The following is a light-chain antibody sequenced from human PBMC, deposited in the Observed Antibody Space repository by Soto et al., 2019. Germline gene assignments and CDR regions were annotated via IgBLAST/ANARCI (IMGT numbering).Light chain of an antibody. CDR1: QSVSSY. Sequence: EIVLTQSPATLSLSPGERATLSFSASQSVSSYLAWYQQKPGQAPRLLIYDVSNRATGIPARFSGSGSGTDFTLTISSLEPEDFAVYYCQQRSNWPPITFGQGTRLEIK. V-gene: IGKV3-11*01. CDR2: DVS. CDR3: QQRSNWPPIT. J-gene: IGKJ5*01.